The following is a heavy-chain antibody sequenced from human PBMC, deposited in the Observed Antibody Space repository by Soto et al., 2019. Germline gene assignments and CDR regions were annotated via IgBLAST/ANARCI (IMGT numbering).Heavy chain of an antibody. D-gene: IGHD2-8*01. V-gene: IGHV4-39*07. CDR3: ARGGGYCTNGVCSPPGY. CDR1: GGSISSGDYY. J-gene: IGHJ4*02. CDR2: INHSGST. Sequence: KPSETLSLTCTVSGGSISSGDYYWSWIRQPPGKGLEWIGEINHSGSTNYNPSLKSRVTISVDTSKNQFSLKLSSVTAADTAVYYCARGGGYCTNGVCSPPGYWGQGTLVTV.